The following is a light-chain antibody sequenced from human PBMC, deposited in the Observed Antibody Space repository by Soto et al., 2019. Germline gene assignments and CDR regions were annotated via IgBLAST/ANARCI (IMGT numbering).Light chain of an antibody. CDR1: QTIGTY. CDR3: QQSFTTPFT. J-gene: IGKJ3*01. Sequence: DIQMTQSPSSLSASVGDRVTITCRASQTIGTYLNWYQQTPGKAPKLLIYVASSLQSGVPSRFSGRGSGTDFTLTISSLQPEDFETYYCQQSFTTPFTLGPGTKVDIK. CDR2: VAS. V-gene: IGKV1-39*01.